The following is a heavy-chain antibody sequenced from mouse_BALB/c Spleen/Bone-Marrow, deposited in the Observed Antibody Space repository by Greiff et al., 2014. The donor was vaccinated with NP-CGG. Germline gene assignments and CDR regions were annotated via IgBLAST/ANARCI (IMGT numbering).Heavy chain of an antibody. D-gene: IGHD4-1*01. J-gene: IGHJ1*01. CDR2: IWAGGST. CDR3: ARVTGTDWYFDV. CDR1: GFSLTSYG. V-gene: IGHV2-9*02. Sequence: VHLVESGPGLVAPSQSLSITCTVSGFSLTSYGVHWARQPPGKGLEWLGVIWAGGSTNYNSALMSRLSISKDNSKSQVFLKMNSLQTDDTAMYYCARVTGTDWYFDVWGAGTTVTVSS.